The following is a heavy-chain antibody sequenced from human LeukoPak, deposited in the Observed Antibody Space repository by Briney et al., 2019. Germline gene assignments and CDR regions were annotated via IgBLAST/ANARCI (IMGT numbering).Heavy chain of an antibody. CDR3: ARVPDDPWSGYFFDC. CDR2: ISTGSTTI. J-gene: IGHJ4*02. CDR1: GFHFSTYG. D-gene: IGHD3-3*01. Sequence: GGSLRLSCADSGFHFSTYGMNWVRQAPGKGLEWVSYISTGSTTIHHADSVKGRFTVSRDNTRNLLFLQMSSLRVEDTAVYFCARVPDDPWSGYFFDCWGQGTLVTVSS. V-gene: IGHV3-48*01.